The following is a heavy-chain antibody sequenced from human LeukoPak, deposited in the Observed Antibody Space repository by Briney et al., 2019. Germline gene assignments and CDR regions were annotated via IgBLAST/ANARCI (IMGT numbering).Heavy chain of an antibody. V-gene: IGHV1-46*01. J-gene: IGHJ4*02. D-gene: IGHD3-3*01. CDR2: INPSGGST. CDR3: ARDWRDYYFDY. CDR1: GYTFTSYY. Sequence: GASVKVSCKASGYTFTSYYMHWVRQAPGQGLEWMGIINPSGGSTSYAQEFQGRVTMTRDTSTSTVYMELSSLRSEDTAVYYCARDWRDYYFDYWGQGTLVTVSS.